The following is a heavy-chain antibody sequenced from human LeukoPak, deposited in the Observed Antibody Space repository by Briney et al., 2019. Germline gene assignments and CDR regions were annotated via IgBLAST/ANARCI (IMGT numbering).Heavy chain of an antibody. CDR3: ARGPNYGDYDWFDP. D-gene: IGHD4-17*01. J-gene: IGHJ5*02. V-gene: IGHV4-30-2*01. CDR1: GGSISSGGYY. Sequence: SQTLSLTCTVSGGSISSGGYYWSWIRQPPGKGLEWIGYIYHSGSTYYNPSLKSRVTISVDRSKNQFSLKLSSVTAADTAVYYCARGPNYGDYDWFDPWGQGTLVTVSS. CDR2: IYHSGST.